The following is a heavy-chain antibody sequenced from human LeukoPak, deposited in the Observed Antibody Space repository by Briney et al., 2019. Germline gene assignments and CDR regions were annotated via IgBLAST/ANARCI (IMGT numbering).Heavy chain of an antibody. J-gene: IGHJ4*02. Sequence: PGGSLRLSCTDSVFTFCFYALAWVPQSTGKGLEWVPPVTSSGDGTHYADSVKVRFTSSKDNSKNTIYLQMNSLRAEDTAIYSCGSDPNGDYVGALGYWGQGTLVTVSS. CDR2: VTSSGDGT. V-gene: IGHV3-23*01. CDR1: VFTFCFYA. D-gene: IGHD4-17*01. CDR3: GSDPNGDYVGALGY.